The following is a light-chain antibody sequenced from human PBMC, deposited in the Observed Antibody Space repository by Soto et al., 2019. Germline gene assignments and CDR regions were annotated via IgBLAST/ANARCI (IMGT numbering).Light chain of an antibody. CDR1: SSNIGAGYD. V-gene: IGLV1-40*01. Sequence: QSALTQPPSVSGAPGQRVTISCTGSSSNIGAGYDVHWYQQLPGTAPKILIYGNTNRPSGVPDRFSGSKSGTSASLAITGLQAEDEADYYCAAWDDSLNGYVFGTGTKVTVL. J-gene: IGLJ1*01. CDR2: GNT. CDR3: AAWDDSLNGYV.